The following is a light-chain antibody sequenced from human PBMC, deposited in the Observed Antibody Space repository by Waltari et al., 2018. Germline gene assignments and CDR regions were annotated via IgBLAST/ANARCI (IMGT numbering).Light chain of an antibody. V-gene: IGKV1-9*01. CDR2: TAS. J-gene: IGKJ5*01. Sequence: DIQLTQSPSFLSASVGDRVTITCRASQGISGFLAWYQQKPGKAPNLLIYTASTLQSGVPSMFSGSGSGTEFTLTISSLQPEDFATYYCQQLNSFPITFGQGTRLEIK. CDR3: QQLNSFPIT. CDR1: QGISGF.